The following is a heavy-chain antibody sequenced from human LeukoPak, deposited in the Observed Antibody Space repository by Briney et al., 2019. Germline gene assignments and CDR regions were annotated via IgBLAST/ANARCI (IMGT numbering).Heavy chain of an antibody. CDR3: ARGWSIAAPGGY. V-gene: IGHV1-69*05. Sequence: LVKVSCKASGGTFSSYAISWVRQAPGQGLEWMGGIIPIFGTANYAQKFQGRVTITTDESTSTAYMELSSLRSEDTAVYYCARGWSIAAPGGYWGQGTLVTVSS. J-gene: IGHJ4*02. CDR2: IIPIFGTA. CDR1: GGTFSSYA. D-gene: IGHD6-6*01.